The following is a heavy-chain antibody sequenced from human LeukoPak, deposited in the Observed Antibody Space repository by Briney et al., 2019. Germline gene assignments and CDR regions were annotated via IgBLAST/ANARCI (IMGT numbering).Heavy chain of an antibody. CDR2: ISGSGGGT. CDR3: ARGYSSGWYYPFGY. D-gene: IGHD6-19*01. V-gene: IGHV3-23*01. CDR1: GFTFSSYA. Sequence: PGGSLRLSCAASGFTFSSYAMSWVRQAPGKGLEWVSAISGSGGGTYYADSVRGRFAISRDNSKNTLYLQMNSLRAEDTAVYYCARGYSSGWYYPFGYWGQGTLVTVSS. J-gene: IGHJ4*02.